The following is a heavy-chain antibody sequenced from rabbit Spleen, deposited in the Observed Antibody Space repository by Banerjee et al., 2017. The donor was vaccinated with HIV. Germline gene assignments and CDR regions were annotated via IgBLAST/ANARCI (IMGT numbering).Heavy chain of an antibody. Sequence: QEQLEESGGDLVKPEGSLTLTCTASGFSFSCSDYMCWVRQPPGKGPEWIACIGAGVSDTTYYATWAKGRFTISKTSSTTVTLEMTSLTAADTATYFCARGSAAMTLVITGYYLSLWGQGTLVTVS. D-gene: IGHD2-1*01. CDR2: IGAGVSDTT. V-gene: IGHV1S45*01. CDR1: GFSFSCSDY. J-gene: IGHJ4*01. CDR3: ARGSAAMTLVITGYYLSL.